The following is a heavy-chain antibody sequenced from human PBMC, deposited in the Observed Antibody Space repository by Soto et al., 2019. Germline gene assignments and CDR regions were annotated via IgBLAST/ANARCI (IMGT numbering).Heavy chain of an antibody. CDR2: MNPNSGDT. V-gene: IGHV1-8*01. Sequence: QVQLVQSGAEVKKPGASVKVSCKASGYTFTSYDINWLRQATGQGLEWMGRMNPNSGDTGFARKFQGRLTMTRNTSISTAYMELSSLRSEDTAIYYCARDDGGYAYIGYWGQGTLVTVSS. CDR1: GYTFTSYD. D-gene: IGHD3-22*01. CDR3: ARDDGGYAYIGY. J-gene: IGHJ4*02.